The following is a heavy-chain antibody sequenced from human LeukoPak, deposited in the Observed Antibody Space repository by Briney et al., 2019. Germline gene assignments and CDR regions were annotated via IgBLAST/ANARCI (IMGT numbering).Heavy chain of an antibody. CDR3: ASTYYYGSGTPWGWFDP. CDR1: GYTFTGYY. Sequence: GASVKVSCKASGYTFTGYYMHWVRQAPGQGLEWMGWINPNSGGTNYAQKFQGRVTMTRDTSISTAYMELSRLRSDDTAVYYCASTYYYGSGTPWGWFDPWGQGTLVTVSS. CDR2: INPNSGGT. V-gene: IGHV1-2*02. J-gene: IGHJ5*02. D-gene: IGHD3-10*01.